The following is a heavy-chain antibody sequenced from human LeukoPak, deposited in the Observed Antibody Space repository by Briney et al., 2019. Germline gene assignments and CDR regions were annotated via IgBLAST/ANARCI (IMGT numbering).Heavy chain of an antibody. D-gene: IGHD5-18*01. V-gene: IGHV4-39*07. Sequence: PSETLSLTCTVSGGSISSSSYYWGWIRQPPGKGLEWIGSIYYSGSTYYNPSLKSRVTISVDTSKNQFSLKLSSVTAADTAVYYCARGGYSYGWPYYYYYMDVWGKGTTVTVSS. CDR1: GGSISSSSYY. CDR2: IYYSGST. CDR3: ARGGYSYGWPYYYYYMDV. J-gene: IGHJ6*03.